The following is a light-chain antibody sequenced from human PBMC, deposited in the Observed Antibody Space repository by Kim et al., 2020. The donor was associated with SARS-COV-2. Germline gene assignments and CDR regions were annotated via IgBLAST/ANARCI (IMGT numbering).Light chain of an antibody. CDR1: KLGDKY. Sequence: SYELTQPPSVSVSPGQTANITCSGDKLGDKYACWYQQKPGQSPVVVIHQDSKRPSGIPERFSGSNSGNTATLTISGTQAMDEADYYCQAWDSSTVVFGGG. CDR3: QAWDSSTVV. V-gene: IGLV3-1*01. CDR2: QDS. J-gene: IGLJ2*01.